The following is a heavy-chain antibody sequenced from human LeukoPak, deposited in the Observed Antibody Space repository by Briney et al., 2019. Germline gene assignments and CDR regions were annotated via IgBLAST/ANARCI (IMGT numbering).Heavy chain of an antibody. CDR3: AREPEQQLASPVDY. V-gene: IGHV4-59*12. J-gene: IGHJ4*02. CDR2: IYYSGST. CDR1: GGSISSYY. Sequence: SETLSLTCTVSGGSISSYYWSWIRQPPGKGLEWIGYIYYSGSTNYNPSLKSRVTISVDTSKNQFSLKLSSVTAAATAVYYCAREPEQQLASPVDYWGQGTLVTVSS. D-gene: IGHD6-13*01.